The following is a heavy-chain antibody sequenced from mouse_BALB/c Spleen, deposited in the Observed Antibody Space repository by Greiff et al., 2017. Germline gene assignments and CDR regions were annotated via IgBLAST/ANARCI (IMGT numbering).Heavy chain of an antibody. J-gene: IGHJ3*01. CDR2: IDPANGNP. Sequence: EVKLQESGAELVKPGASVKLSCTASGFNIKDTYMHWVKQRPEQGLEWIGRIDPANGNPKYDPKFQGKATITADTSSNTAYLQLSSLTSEDTAVYYCAGAWFAYWGQGTLVTVSA. V-gene: IGHV14-3*02. CDR1: GFNIKDTY. CDR3: AGAWFAY.